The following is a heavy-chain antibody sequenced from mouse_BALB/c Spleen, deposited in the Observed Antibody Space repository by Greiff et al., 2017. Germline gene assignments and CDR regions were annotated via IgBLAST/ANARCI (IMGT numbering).Heavy chain of an antibody. Sequence: VQLQQSGPELVRPGASVKISCKASGYAFTSYWMNWVKQRPGQGLEWIGQIYPGDGGTNYNGKFKGKATLTADKSSSTAYMQLSSLTSEDSAVYFCAGRGTRAADYFDYWGQGTTLTVSS. CDR3: AGRGTRAADYFDY. CDR2: IYPGDGGT. CDR1: GYAFTSYW. J-gene: IGHJ2*01. D-gene: IGHD3-3*01. V-gene: IGHV1-80*01.